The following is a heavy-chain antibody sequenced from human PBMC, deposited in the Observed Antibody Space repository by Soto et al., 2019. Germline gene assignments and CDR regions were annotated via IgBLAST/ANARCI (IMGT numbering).Heavy chain of an antibody. CDR3: ASLWFGELFDY. D-gene: IGHD3-10*01. Sequence: GGSLRLSCAASGFTVSSNYMSWVRQAPGKGLEWVSVIYSGGSTYYADSVKGRFTISRDNSKNTLYLQMNSLRAEDTAVYYWASLWFGELFDYWGQGTLVTVSS. J-gene: IGHJ4*02. CDR2: IYSGGST. V-gene: IGHV3-66*01. CDR1: GFTVSSNY.